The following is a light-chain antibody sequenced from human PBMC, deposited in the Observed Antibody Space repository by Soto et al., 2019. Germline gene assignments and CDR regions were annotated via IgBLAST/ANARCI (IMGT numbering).Light chain of an antibody. CDR2: KAS. CDR3: QQYYSYPRT. CDR1: QSISSW. J-gene: IGKJ4*01. V-gene: IGKV1-5*03. Sequence: DIQMTQSPSTLSASVGDRVTITCRASQSISSWLAWYQQKPGKAPKLLIYKASSLESGVPSRFSGSGSGTEFTLTIIRLQPYYVATYYCQQYYSYPRTFGGGTKVEIK.